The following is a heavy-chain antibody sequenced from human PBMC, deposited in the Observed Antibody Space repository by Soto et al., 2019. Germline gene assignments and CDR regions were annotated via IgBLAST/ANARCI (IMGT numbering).Heavy chain of an antibody. J-gene: IGHJ6*02. D-gene: IGHD5-12*01. CDR3: ASCTDSGYDLDYYYGMDV. CDR2: IDPSDSYT. CDR1: GYSFTSYW. Sequence: PGESLKISCKGSGYSFTSYWISGVRQMPGKGLEWMGRIDPSDSYTNYSPSFQGHVTISADKSISTAYLQWSSLKASDTAMYYCASCTDSGYDLDYYYGMDVWGQGTTVTVSS. V-gene: IGHV5-10-1*01.